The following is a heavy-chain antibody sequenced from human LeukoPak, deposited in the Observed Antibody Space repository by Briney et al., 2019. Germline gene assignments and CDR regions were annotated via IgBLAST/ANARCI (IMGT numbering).Heavy chain of an antibody. Sequence: GGSLRLSCAASGFTFDDYAMHWVRQAPGKGLEWVSGISWNSGSIGYADSVKGRFTISRDNAKNSLYLQMNGLRAEDTALYYCAKDWSAQYYYDSPFDYWGQGTLVTVSS. CDR3: AKDWSAQYYYDSPFDY. CDR1: GFTFDDYA. CDR2: ISWNSGSI. D-gene: IGHD3-22*01. J-gene: IGHJ4*02. V-gene: IGHV3-9*01.